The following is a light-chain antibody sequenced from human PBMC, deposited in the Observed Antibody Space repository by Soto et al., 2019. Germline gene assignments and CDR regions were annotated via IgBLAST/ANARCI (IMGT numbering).Light chain of an antibody. J-gene: IGKJ4*01. CDR1: QSVSSS. CDR3: QQRSTWPRT. V-gene: IGKV3-11*01. CDR2: DAS. Sequence: EIVLTQSPVTLSLSPGERATLSCRASQSVSSSLIWYQQKPGQAPRLLIYDASNRATAIPARFSGGGSGTDFILTISSLEPEDFAVYYCQQRSTWPRTFGGGTKVEIK.